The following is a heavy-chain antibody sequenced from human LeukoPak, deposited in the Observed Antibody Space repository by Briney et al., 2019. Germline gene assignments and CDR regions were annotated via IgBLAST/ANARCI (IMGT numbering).Heavy chain of an antibody. CDR3: AKAVGATGGYFDY. V-gene: IGHV3-53*01. CDR1: GFTVSSNY. J-gene: IGHJ4*02. CDR2: IYSGGST. Sequence: GGSLRLSCAASGFTVSSNYMSWVRQAPGKGLEWVSVIYSGGSTYYADSVKGRFTISRDNSKNTLYLQMNSLRAEDTAVYYCAKAVGATGGYFDYWGQGTLVTVSS. D-gene: IGHD1-26*01.